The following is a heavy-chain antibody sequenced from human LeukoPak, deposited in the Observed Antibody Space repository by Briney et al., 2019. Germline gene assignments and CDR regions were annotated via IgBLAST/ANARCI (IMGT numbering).Heavy chain of an antibody. CDR1: GYTFTGYY. Sequence: ASVKVSRKASGYTFTGYYMHWVRQAPGQGLEWMGRINPNSGGTNYAQKFQGRVTMTRDTSISTAYMELSRLRSDDTAVYYCARDDSRPYYYDSSGYVYWGQGTLVTVSS. CDR2: INPNSGGT. CDR3: ARDDSRPYYYDSSGYVY. J-gene: IGHJ4*02. D-gene: IGHD3-22*01. V-gene: IGHV1-2*06.